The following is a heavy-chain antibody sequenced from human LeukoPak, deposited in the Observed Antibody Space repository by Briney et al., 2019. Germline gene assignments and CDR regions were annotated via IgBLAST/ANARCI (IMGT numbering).Heavy chain of an antibody. CDR1: GFTFSSYS. Sequence: GASLRLSCSGSGFTFSSYSMHWVRQAPGKGLQYVAAISSQGGSTSYADSVKGRFSISRDNSKNTVFLQMSSLRAEDTAVYYCVKDVNYYDSSGFDYWGQGTLVTVSS. V-gene: IGHV3-64D*09. CDR3: VKDVNYYDSSGFDY. D-gene: IGHD3-22*01. CDR2: ISSQGGST. J-gene: IGHJ4*02.